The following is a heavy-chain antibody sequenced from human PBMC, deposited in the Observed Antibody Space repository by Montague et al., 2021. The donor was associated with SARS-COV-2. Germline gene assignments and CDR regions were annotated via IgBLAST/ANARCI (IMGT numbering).Heavy chain of an antibody. CDR1: GSSFSGYY. D-gene: IGHD3-10*01. CDR3: ARLRDGVVPSPILGVGPFYSYHYMDV. CDR2: INHGGST. Sequence: SETLSLTCAVHGSSFSGYYWNWIRQSPGKGLEWIGEINHGGSTKFSPSLEGRLTISTDTSKNQFSLKLTSVAAADTAVYYCARLRDGVVPSPILGVGPFYSYHYMDVWGRGTPVTVSS. J-gene: IGHJ6*03. V-gene: IGHV4-34*01.